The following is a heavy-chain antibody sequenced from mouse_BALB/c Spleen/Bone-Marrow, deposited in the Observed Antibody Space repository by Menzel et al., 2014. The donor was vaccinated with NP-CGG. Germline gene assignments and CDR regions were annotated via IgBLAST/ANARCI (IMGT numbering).Heavy chain of an antibody. CDR2: IYPGNSDT. J-gene: IGHJ2*01. D-gene: IGHD2-1*01. Sequence: EVKLMESGTVLARPGAFVKMSCKASGYSFTSYWMHWVKQRPGQGLEWIGAIYPGNSDTSYNQKFKGKAKLTAVTSATTAYMELSSLTNEDSAVYFCTRKVYYGNPLDYWGQGTTLTVSS. CDR1: GYSFTSYW. V-gene: IGHV1-5*01. CDR3: TRKVYYGNPLDY.